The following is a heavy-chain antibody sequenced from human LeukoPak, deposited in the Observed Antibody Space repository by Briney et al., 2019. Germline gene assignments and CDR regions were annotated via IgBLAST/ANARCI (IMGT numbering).Heavy chain of an antibody. J-gene: IGHJ4*02. D-gene: IGHD3-22*01. CDR2: IYSGGST. CDR1: GFTVSSNY. Sequence: GGSLRLSCAASGFTVSSNYMSWVRQAPGKGLEWVSVIYSGGSTYYADSVKGRFTISRDNSKNTLYLQMNSLRAEDTAVYYCARGRDSSGQNSGVLFDYWGQGTLVTVSS. V-gene: IGHV3-53*01. CDR3: ARGRDSSGQNSGVLFDY.